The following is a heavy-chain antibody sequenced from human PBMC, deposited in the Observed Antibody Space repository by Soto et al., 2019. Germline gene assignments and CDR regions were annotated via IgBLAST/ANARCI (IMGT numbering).Heavy chain of an antibody. V-gene: IGHV1-24*01. D-gene: IGHD3-22*01. J-gene: IGHJ4*02. CDR1: RYTLTELS. CDR3: AGEYYYDSSGYYTY. Sequence: ASVKVSCKVSRYTLTELSMHWVRQAPGKGLEWMGGFDPEDGKTNYAQKFQERVTMTGDTSTGTAYMDLSSLRSEDTAVYYCAGEYYYDSSGYYTYWGQGTLVTVSS. CDR2: FDPEDGKT.